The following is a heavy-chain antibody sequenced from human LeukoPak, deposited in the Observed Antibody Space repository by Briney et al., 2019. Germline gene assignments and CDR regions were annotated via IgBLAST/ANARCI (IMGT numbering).Heavy chain of an antibody. CDR2: ISGSGGST. J-gene: IGHJ4*02. V-gene: IGHV3-23*01. D-gene: IGHD3-22*01. CDR3: TTEYNFNYYDSSGYYY. Sequence: GGSLRLSCAASGFTFSSYAMSWVRQAPGKGLEWVSAISGSGGSTYYADSVKGRFTISRDNSKNTLHLQMNSLKTEDTAVYYRTTEYNFNYYDSSGYYYWGQGTLVTVSS. CDR1: GFTFSSYA.